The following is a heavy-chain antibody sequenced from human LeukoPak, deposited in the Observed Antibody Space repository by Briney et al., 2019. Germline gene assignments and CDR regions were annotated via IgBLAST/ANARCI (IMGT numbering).Heavy chain of an antibody. CDR1: GGSISSSSYY. J-gene: IGHJ5*02. Sequence: PSETLSLTCTVSGGSISSSSYYWGWIRQPPGKGLEWIGSIYYSGSTYYNPSLKSRVTISVDTSKNQFSLKLSSVTAADTAVYYCARGSGHTHTKVPTNWFVPWGQGTLVTVSS. CDR3: ARGSGHTHTKVPTNWFVP. CDR2: IYYSGST. V-gene: IGHV4-39*01.